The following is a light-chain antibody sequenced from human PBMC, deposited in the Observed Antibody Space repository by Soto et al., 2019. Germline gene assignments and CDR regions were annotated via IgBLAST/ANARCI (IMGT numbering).Light chain of an antibody. CDR2: EVS. V-gene: IGLV2-14*01. CDR1: SSDVGIYKY. CDR3: SSFTSSSTWV. J-gene: IGLJ3*02. Sequence: QSALTQPASVSGSPGQSITISCTGTSSDVGIYKYVSWYQQHPGKAPKLIIYEVSDRPSGVSNRFSGSKSGNTASLTISGLHAEDEADYYCSSFTSSSTWVFGGGTKVTVL.